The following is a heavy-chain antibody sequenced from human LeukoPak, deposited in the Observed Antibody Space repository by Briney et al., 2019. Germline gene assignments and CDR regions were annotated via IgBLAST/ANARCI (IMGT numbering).Heavy chain of an antibody. CDR1: GYTFTSYG. Sequence: ASVKVSCKASGYTFTSYGISWVRQAPGQGLEWMGWISADNADTNYAQKLQGRVAMTTDTSMSTAYMELWSLRSDDTAVYYCARGGWNNGWTPFDYWGQGTLVTVSS. CDR2: ISADNADT. CDR3: ARGGWNNGWTPFDY. V-gene: IGHV1-18*01. D-gene: IGHD1/OR15-1a*01. J-gene: IGHJ4*02.